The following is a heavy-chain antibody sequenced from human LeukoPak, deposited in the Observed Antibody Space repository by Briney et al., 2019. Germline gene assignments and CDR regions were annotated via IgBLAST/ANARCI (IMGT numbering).Heavy chain of an antibody. V-gene: IGHV3-23*01. CDR3: AKGTLYYYGSGSYPHFDY. CDR1: GFTFSSYA. D-gene: IGHD3-10*01. Sequence: GGSLRLSCAASGFTFSSYAMSWVRQAPGKGQEWVSAISGSGGSTYYADSVKGRFTISRVNSKNTLYLQMNSLRAEDTAVYYCAKGTLYYYGSGSYPHFDYWGQGTLVTVSS. CDR2: ISGSGGST. J-gene: IGHJ4*02.